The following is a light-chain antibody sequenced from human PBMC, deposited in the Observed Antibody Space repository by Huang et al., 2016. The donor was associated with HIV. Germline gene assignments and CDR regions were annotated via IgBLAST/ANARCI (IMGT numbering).Light chain of an antibody. CDR1: QSVSTN. Sequence: EIVMTQSPATLSVSPGERATLSCRASQSVSTNLAWYQQKPGQAPSLLMYAASTRATGIPARFSGSGSGTEFTLTISSLQSEDFAVYYCQQYNNWPPWTFGQGTKVEI. J-gene: IGKJ1*01. CDR2: AAS. V-gene: IGKV3D-15*01. CDR3: QQYNNWPPWT.